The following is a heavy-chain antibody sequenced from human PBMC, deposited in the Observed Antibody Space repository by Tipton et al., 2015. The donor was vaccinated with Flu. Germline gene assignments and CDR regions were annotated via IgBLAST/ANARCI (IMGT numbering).Heavy chain of an antibody. Sequence: TLSLTCTVSSGSIRSTNYFCAWIRQPPGKRLELIGCIFPSGTTYYNPSLKSRVTISVDTSKSQFSLMLRCVTAADTAVYYCARLSYYDVDLKNFYFDYWGQGALVTVSS. CDR2: IFPSGTT. D-gene: IGHD3-10*02. J-gene: IGHJ4*02. CDR1: SGSIRSTNYF. V-gene: IGHV4-39*01. CDR3: ARLSYYDVDLKNFYFDY.